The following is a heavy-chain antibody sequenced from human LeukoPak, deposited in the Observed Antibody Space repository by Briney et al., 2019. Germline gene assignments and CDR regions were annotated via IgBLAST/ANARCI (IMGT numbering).Heavy chain of an antibody. CDR2: IYYSGST. CDR3: ARRYCSGGHCYYFDS. CDR1: GGSISSSSHY. J-gene: IGHJ4*02. V-gene: IGHV4-39*01. Sequence: PPETLSLTCTVSGGSISSSSHYWGWIRQAPGMGLEWIGIIYYSGSTYYNPSLNSRVTVSLDTSKNQFSLTVTSVTAADTAVYYCARRYCSGGHCYYFDSWGQGTLVIVSS. D-gene: IGHD2-15*01.